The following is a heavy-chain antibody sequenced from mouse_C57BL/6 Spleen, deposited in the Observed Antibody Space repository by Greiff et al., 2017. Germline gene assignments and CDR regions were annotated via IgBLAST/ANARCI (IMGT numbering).Heavy chain of an antibody. CDR1: GYAFTNYL. V-gene: IGHV1-54*01. Sequence: QVQLQQSGAELVRPGTSVKVSCKASGYAFTNYLIEWVKQRPGQGLEWIGVINPGSGGTNYNEKFKGKATLTADKSSSTAYMQLSSLTSEDSAVYFCARGDYSNYRFAYWGQGTLVTVSA. CDR3: ARGDYSNYRFAY. CDR2: INPGSGGT. D-gene: IGHD2-5*01. J-gene: IGHJ3*01.